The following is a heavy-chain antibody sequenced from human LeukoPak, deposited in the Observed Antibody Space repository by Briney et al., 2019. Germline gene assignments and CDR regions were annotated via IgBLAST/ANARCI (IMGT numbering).Heavy chain of an antibody. CDR3: AGGYSDDDFFNS. V-gene: IGHV3-23*01. Sequence: PGGSLGLSCTTSGLSFSNCVMTWVRHSPGKGLEWVSSISPSGGSTFYADSVRGRFTISRDNSKNTVYLQMRSLGAEDTAAYYCAGGYSDDDFFNSWGQGTLVTVSS. J-gene: IGHJ4*02. D-gene: IGHD5-12*01. CDR2: ISPSGGST. CDR1: GLSFSNCV.